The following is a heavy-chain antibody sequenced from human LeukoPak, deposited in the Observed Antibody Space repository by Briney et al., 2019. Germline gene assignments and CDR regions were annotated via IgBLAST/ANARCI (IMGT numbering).Heavy chain of an antibody. D-gene: IGHD3-9*01. CDR2: IYYTGNT. CDR1: GASISDYY. CDR3: ASSMGYDILTGYYRGYYMDV. V-gene: IGHV4-59*01. J-gene: IGHJ6*03. Sequence: NPSETLSLTCTVSGASISDYYWSWIRQPPGKGLEWIGYIYYTGNTNYNPSLKSRVTVSVDTSKNQFSLKLSSVTAADTAVYYCASSMGYDILTGYYRGYYMDVWGKGTTVTISS.